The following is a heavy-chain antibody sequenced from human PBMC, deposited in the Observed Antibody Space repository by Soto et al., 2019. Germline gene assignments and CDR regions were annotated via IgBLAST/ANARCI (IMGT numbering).Heavy chain of an antibody. CDR1: GFTFSSYA. CDR2: ISGSGGST. CDR3: AKSPLESGYVYEN. J-gene: IGHJ4*02. V-gene: IGHV3-23*01. D-gene: IGHD5-12*01. Sequence: GESLKISCAASGFTFSSYAMSWVRQAPGKGLEWVSAISGSGGSTYYADSVKGRFTISRDNSKNTLYLQMNSLRAEDTAVYYCAKSPLESGYVYENWGQGTLVTVSS.